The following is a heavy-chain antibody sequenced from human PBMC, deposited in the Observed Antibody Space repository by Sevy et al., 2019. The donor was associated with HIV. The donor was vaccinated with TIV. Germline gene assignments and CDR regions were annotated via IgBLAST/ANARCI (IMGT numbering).Heavy chain of an antibody. V-gene: IGHV3-11*01. D-gene: IGHD3-22*01. Sequence: GGSLRLSCAASGFTFSDYCMSWIRQAPGKGLEWVSYISSSGSTIYYADSVKGRFTISRDNAKNSLYLQMNSLRAEETAVYYCAREGRNYYDSSGYRPFDYWGQGTLVTVSS. CDR1: GFTFSDYC. CDR3: AREGRNYYDSSGYRPFDY. CDR2: ISSSGSTI. J-gene: IGHJ4*02.